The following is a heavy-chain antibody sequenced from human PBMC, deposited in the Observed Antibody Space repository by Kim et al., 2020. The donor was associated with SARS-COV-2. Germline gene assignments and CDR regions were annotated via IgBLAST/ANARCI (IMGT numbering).Heavy chain of an antibody. CDR2: VDPRTGGT. CDR3: VKDGHFHLDF. V-gene: IGHV1-2*06. CDR1: GYTFIASF. Sequence: ASVKVSCRASGYTFIASFLHWVKQAPGEGLEWMGRVDPRTGGTKYAQNFQGRVAMTSDTSFSTAYLEVFGLRSDDTAVYFCVKDGHFHLDFWGQGSLVTV. J-gene: IGHJ4*02.